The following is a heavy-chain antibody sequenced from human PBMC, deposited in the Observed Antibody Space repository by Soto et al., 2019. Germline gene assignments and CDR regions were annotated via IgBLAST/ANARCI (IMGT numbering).Heavy chain of an antibody. Sequence: SETLSLTCAVYGGSFSGYFWSWIRQPPGKGLEWIGEINHSGSTNYNPSLKSRVTISVDTSKNQFSLKLSSVTAADTAVYYCARGWEWDIVATLGYWGQGTLVTVSS. CDR2: INHSGST. J-gene: IGHJ4*02. V-gene: IGHV4-34*01. D-gene: IGHD5-12*01. CDR3: ARGWEWDIVATLGY. CDR1: GGSFSGYF.